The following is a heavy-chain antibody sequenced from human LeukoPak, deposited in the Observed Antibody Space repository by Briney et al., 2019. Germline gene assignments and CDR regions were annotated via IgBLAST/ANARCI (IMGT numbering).Heavy chain of an antibody. V-gene: IGHV1-3*01. Sequence: ASVKVSCKASGYTFTSYAMHWVRQAPGQRLEWMGWINAGNGNTRSSQKFQGRVTITRDTSASIAYMELSSLRSEDTAVYYCARDNLLGAKGPNWYFDLWGRGTLVTVSS. CDR1: GYTFTSYA. CDR3: ARDNLLGAKGPNWYFDL. CDR2: INAGNGNT. J-gene: IGHJ2*01. D-gene: IGHD1-26*01.